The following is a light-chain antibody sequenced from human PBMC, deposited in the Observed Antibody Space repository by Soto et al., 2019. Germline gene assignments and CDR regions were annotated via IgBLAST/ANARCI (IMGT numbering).Light chain of an antibody. J-gene: IGKJ1*01. CDR3: HQGYSTPQT. CDR1: QSISRD. CDR2: AAS. Sequence: DIQMTQSPSSLSASVGDRVTITCRASQSISRDLNSYMQRPGKAPQLLIFAASALPSGVPSRFSASGSVTDFTLTISSLQSEDFATYYCHQGYSTPQTFGQGTKVDIK. V-gene: IGKV1-39*01.